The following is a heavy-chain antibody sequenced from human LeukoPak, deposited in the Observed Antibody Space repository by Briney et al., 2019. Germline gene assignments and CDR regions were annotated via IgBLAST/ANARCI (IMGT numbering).Heavy chain of an antibody. Sequence: GGSLRLSCAASGFTFSSYGMHWVRQAPGKGLEWVAVISYDGSNNYYADSVKGRFIISRDNSKNTLYLQMNSLRVEDTALYYCAKVGPGYSYAYVDYWGQGTLVTVSS. J-gene: IGHJ4*02. CDR1: GFTFSSYG. CDR2: ISYDGSNN. CDR3: AKVGPGYSYAYVDY. V-gene: IGHV3-30*18. D-gene: IGHD5-18*01.